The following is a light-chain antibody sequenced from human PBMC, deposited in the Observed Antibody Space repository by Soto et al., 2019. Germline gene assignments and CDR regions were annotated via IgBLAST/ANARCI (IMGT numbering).Light chain of an antibody. V-gene: IGKV3-20*01. Sequence: DIVLTQSPGTLSLSPGERDTLSCRASQSVSSSNLAWYQQNPGQAPWLLISGTFSRATGVPDRFSGRGSGTDFTLTISRLEAGDFAVYYFQQYGSSPNTFGQGTKLEIK. CDR1: QSVSSSN. CDR3: QQYGSSPNT. CDR2: GTF. J-gene: IGKJ2*01.